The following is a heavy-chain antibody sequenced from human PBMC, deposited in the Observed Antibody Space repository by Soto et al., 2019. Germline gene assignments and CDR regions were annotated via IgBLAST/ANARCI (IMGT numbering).Heavy chain of an antibody. CDR2: INSDGSST. V-gene: IGHV3-74*01. Sequence: GGSLRLSCAASGFTFSSYWMHWVRQAPGKGLVWVSRINSDGSSTSYADSVKGRFTISRDNAKNTLYLQMNSLRAEDTAVYYCARVAVTGIGEDAFDIWGQGTKVTVSS. D-gene: IGHD3-10*01. J-gene: IGHJ3*02. CDR1: GFTFSSYW. CDR3: ARVAVTGIGEDAFDI.